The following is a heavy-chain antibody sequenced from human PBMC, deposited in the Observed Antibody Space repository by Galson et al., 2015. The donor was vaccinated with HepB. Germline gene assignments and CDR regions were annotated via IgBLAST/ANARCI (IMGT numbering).Heavy chain of an antibody. Sequence: SLRLSCAASGFTFGDYYMSWIRQAPGKGLEWISYIGGSGDTVHYADSVKGRFTISRDNAKNSLSLQMSSLTAEDTAVYYCARDYYGSGSYARFDPWGQGTLVTVSS. D-gene: IGHD3-10*01. V-gene: IGHV3-11*01. CDR2: IGGSGDTV. J-gene: IGHJ5*02. CDR3: ARDYYGSGSYARFDP. CDR1: GFTFGDYY.